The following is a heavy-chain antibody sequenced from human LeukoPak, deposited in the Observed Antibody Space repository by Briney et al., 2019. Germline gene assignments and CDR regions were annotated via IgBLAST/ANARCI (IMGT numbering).Heavy chain of an antibody. J-gene: IGHJ4*02. CDR1: GGSISNNNYY. Sequence: SETLSLTCTLSGGSISNNNYYWGWIRQPPGKGLEWIGNIYSTGSTYYDPSLKSRVTISVDTSKNQFSLKLSSVTAADTAVYYCARHRGDYYDSSGSFDYWGQGTLVTVSS. V-gene: IGHV4-39*01. CDR3: ARHRGDYYDSSGSFDY. D-gene: IGHD3-22*01. CDR2: IYSTGST.